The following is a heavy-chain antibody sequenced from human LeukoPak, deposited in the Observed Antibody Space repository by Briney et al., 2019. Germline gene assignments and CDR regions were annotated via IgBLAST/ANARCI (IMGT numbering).Heavy chain of an antibody. Sequence: ASVKVSCKASGYTFTGYYMHWVRQAPGQGLEWMGWINPNSGGTSYAQKFQGRVTMTRDTSISTAYMELSRLRSDDTAVYYCARGRREPRDAFDIWGQGTMVTVSS. CDR1: GYTFTGYY. J-gene: IGHJ3*02. D-gene: IGHD1-14*01. V-gene: IGHV1-2*02. CDR3: ARGRREPRDAFDI. CDR2: INPNSGGT.